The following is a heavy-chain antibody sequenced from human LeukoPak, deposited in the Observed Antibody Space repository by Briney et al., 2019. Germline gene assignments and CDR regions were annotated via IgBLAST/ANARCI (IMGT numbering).Heavy chain of an antibody. V-gene: IGHV3-23*01. D-gene: IGHD6-13*01. CDR2: ISGSGGST. Sequence: PGGSLGLSCAASGFTFSSYAMSWVRQAPGKGLEWVSAISGSGGSTYYADSVKGRFTTSRDNSKNTLYLQMNSLRAEDTAVYYCAKDRRFRQLVPNAFDIWGQGTMVTVSS. CDR3: AKDRRFRQLVPNAFDI. J-gene: IGHJ3*02. CDR1: GFTFSSYA.